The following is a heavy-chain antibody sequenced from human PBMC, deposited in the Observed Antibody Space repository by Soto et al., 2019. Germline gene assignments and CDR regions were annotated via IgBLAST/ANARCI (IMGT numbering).Heavy chain of an antibody. CDR1: GGAVSDFA. CDR2: IIPIFRTT. V-gene: IGHV1-69*12. Sequence: QVHLVQSGPEVTKPGSSVRVSCKASGGAVSDFAINWVRQAPGQGLEWMGGIIPIFRTTNYEPRFQGRLTLTADDSTGTAYMELNSLRSDDTAVYYCASPPGARSHYFNYWGQGTLIIVSS. CDR3: ASPPGARSHYFNY. J-gene: IGHJ4*02. D-gene: IGHD6-6*01.